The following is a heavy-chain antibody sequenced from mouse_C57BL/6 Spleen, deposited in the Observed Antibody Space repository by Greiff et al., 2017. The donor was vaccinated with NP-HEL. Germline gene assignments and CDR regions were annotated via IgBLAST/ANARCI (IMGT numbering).Heavy chain of an antibody. CDR2: ISYDGSN. CDR3: ERGLENTTVVADY. V-gene: IGHV3-6*01. J-gene: IGHJ2*01. D-gene: IGHD1-1*01. CDR1: GYSITSGYY. Sequence: VQLKESGPGLVKPSQSLSLTCSVTGYSITSGYYWNWIRQFPGNKLEWMGYISYDGSNNYNPSLKNRISITRDTSKNQFFLKLNSVTTEDTATYYCERGLENTTVVADYWGQGTTLTVSS.